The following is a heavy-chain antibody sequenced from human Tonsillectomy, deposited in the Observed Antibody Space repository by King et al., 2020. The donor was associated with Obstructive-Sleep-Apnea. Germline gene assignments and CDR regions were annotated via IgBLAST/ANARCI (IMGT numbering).Heavy chain of an antibody. D-gene: IGHD6-13*01. CDR2: IISFSTTI. CDR3: VSGRGAAVGTYYYDNGMAF. Sequence: VQLVESGGGLVQPGGSLRLSCAASGFIFITYSMNWVRQAPGKGLEWVSYIISFSTTIYYADSVKGRFTISRDNAKNSLYLRMNSLRAEDTAVYYCVSGRGAAVGTYYYDNGMAFSGQGTPVT. CDR1: GFIFITYS. J-gene: IGHJ6*02. V-gene: IGHV3-48*01.